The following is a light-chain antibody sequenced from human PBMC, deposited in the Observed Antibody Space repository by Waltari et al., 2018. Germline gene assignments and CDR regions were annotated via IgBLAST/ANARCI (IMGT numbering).Light chain of an antibody. CDR1: QNVGNY. J-gene: IGKJ4*01. V-gene: IGKV3-11*01. Sequence: EIVVTQSPATLSLSPGEGATLSCRASQNVGNYLAWYQQKPGQAPRLLIYDTSNRATGIPARFSGSGSGTDFTLTISGLEPEDFAVYYCQHRSNWPLNFGGGTKVEIK. CDR3: QHRSNWPLN. CDR2: DTS.